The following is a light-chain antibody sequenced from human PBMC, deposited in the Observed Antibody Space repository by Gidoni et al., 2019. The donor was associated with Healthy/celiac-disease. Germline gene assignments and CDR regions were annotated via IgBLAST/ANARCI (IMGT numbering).Light chain of an antibody. CDR1: SSDVGGYNY. J-gene: IGLJ2*01. CDR3: SSYTSSSTRVV. CDR2: DVS. Sequence: SALTRPASVSGSPGQSITISCTSASSDVGGYNYVSWYQQHPGKAPKLMIYDVSNRPSGVSNRFSGSKSGNTASLTISGLQAEDEADYYCSSYTSSSTRVVFGGGTKLTVL. V-gene: IGLV2-14*01.